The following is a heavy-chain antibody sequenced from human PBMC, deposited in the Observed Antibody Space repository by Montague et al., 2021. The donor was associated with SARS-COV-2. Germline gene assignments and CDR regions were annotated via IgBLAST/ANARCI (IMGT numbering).Heavy chain of an antibody. CDR3: ARVGRQQLVRLSGMDV. CDR2: IYYSGST. J-gene: IGHJ6*01. CDR1: GGSISSSSYY. V-gene: IGHV4-39*07. D-gene: IGHD6-13*01. Sequence: SETLSLTCTVSGGSISSSSYYWGWIRQPPGKGLEWIGSIYYSGSTYYXXXLKSRVTISVDTSKNQFSLKLSSVTAADTAVYYCARVGRQQLVRLSGMDVWGQGAT.